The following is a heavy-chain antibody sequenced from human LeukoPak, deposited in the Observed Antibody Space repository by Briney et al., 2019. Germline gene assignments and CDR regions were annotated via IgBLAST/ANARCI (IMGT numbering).Heavy chain of an antibody. Sequence: SETLSLTCTVSGGSISSGGYYWSWIRQHPGKGLEWIGYIYYSGSTNYNPSLKSRVTISVDTSKNQFSLKLSSVTAADTAVYYCARGWEGNWFDPWGQGTLVTVSS. J-gene: IGHJ5*02. D-gene: IGHD1-26*01. CDR2: IYYSGST. CDR3: ARGWEGNWFDP. V-gene: IGHV4-61*08. CDR1: GGSISSGGYY.